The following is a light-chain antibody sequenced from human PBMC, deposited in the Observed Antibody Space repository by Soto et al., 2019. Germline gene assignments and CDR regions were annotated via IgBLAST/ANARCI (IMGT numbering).Light chain of an antibody. CDR1: QGISSY. CDR3: LQLHISPFT. J-gene: IGKJ3*01. Sequence: DVQLTQSPSFLSASVGDRVTITCRASQGISSYLAWYQQKPGKAPNLLLYAASALLSGVPSRFSGSGSGTEFALTNSSLQPEDFATYYCLQLHISPFTFGPGTKLNIK. V-gene: IGKV1-9*01. CDR2: AAS.